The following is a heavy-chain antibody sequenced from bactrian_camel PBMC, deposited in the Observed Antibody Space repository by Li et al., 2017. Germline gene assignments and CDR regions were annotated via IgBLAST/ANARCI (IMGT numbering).Heavy chain of an antibody. Sequence: QVQLVESGGGLVQPGGSLRLSCGASGLTFSANWMHWVRQAPGKGLEWVASIYASTGVRSTYYVDSVKGRFTISKDGAENTIDLLMNNLKPEDTAVYYCVSLVGRPLVHQGTQVTVS. CDR1: GLTFSANW. D-gene: IGHD2*01. J-gene: IGHJ4*01. CDR2: IYASTGVRST. V-gene: IGHV3S6*01.